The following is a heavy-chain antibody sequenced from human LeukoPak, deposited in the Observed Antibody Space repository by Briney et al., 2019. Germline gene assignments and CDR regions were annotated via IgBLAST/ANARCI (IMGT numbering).Heavy chain of an antibody. D-gene: IGHD2-2*01. CDR1: GYTFTSYG. Sequence: ASVKVSCKASGYTFTSYGISWVRQAPGQGLEWMGWISAYNGNTNYAQKLQGRVTMTTDTSTSTAYMELRSLRSDDTAVYYCARDESHIVVIPAAIPRDYYYYGMDVWGQGTTVTVSS. CDR2: ISAYNGNT. CDR3: ARDESHIVVIPAAIPRDYYYYGMDV. J-gene: IGHJ6*02. V-gene: IGHV1-18*01.